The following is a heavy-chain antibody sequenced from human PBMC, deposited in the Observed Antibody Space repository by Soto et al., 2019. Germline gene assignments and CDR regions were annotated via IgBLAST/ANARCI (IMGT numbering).Heavy chain of an antibody. J-gene: IGHJ2*01. V-gene: IGHV4-4*02. CDR3: ARDHNYYDSSDRWYFDL. CDR2: IYHSGST. CDR1: GGSISSSNW. Sequence: QVQLQESGPGLVKPSGTLSLTCAVSGGSISSSNWWSWVRQPPGKGLEWIGEIYHSGSTNYNPSLKSRVPISVXXSXNXXSLKLSSVTAADTAVYYCARDHNYYDSSDRWYFDLWGRGTLVTVSS. D-gene: IGHD3-22*01.